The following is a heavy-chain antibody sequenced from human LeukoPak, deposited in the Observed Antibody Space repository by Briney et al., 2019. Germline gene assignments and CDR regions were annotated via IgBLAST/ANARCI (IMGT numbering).Heavy chain of an antibody. J-gene: IGHJ3*02. CDR1: GYTFTGYY. Sequence: ASVKVSCKASGYTFTGYYMHWVRQAPGQGLEWMGWINPNSGGTNYAQKFQGRVTMTRDTSISTAYMELSRLRSDDTAVYYCARPLAPYYDSSGYYGDVFDIWGQGTMVTVSS. V-gene: IGHV1-2*02. CDR3: ARPLAPYYDSSGYYGDVFDI. CDR2: INPNSGGT. D-gene: IGHD3-22*01.